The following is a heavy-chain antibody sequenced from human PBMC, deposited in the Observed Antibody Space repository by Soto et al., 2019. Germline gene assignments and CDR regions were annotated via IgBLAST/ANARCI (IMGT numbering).Heavy chain of an antibody. CDR1: GGSFSDYL. CDR3: ARRGKSSGWAPDY. Sequence: ETLSLTCAVYGGSFSDYLWNWLRRPPGKGLECIGEISHSGSSDYNPSLKSRATISVDSSRNQFSLKLTSVTAADTAVYYCARRGKSSGWAPDYWSQGTLVTVSS. CDR2: ISHSGSS. D-gene: IGHD6-19*01. J-gene: IGHJ4*02. V-gene: IGHV4-34*01.